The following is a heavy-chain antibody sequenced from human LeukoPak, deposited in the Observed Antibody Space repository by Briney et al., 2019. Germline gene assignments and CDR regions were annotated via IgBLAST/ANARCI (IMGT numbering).Heavy chain of an antibody. J-gene: IGHJ4*02. Sequence: SETLSLTCAVYGGSFSGYYWSWIRQPPGKGLEWIGEINHSGSTNYNPSLKSRVTISVDTSKNQFSLKLSSVTAADTAVYYCARDWRKAYFDYWGQGTLVTVSS. V-gene: IGHV4-34*01. CDR2: INHSGST. D-gene: IGHD3-3*01. CDR1: GGSFSGYY. CDR3: ARDWRKAYFDY.